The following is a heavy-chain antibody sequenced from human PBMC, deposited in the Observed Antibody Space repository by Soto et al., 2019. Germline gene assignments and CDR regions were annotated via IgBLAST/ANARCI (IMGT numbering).Heavy chain of an antibody. Sequence: GASLKVSCKGSGYSITNYGMGCVRQMPGKGLEWMGIIYPGDSDTRYSPSFQGQVTISADKSISTAYLQWSSLKASDTAMYYCARHSSSWQHFPDYWGQGTLVTVSS. CDR1: GYSITNYG. CDR3: ARHSSSWQHFPDY. CDR2: IYPGDSDT. D-gene: IGHD6-13*01. V-gene: IGHV5-51*01. J-gene: IGHJ4*02.